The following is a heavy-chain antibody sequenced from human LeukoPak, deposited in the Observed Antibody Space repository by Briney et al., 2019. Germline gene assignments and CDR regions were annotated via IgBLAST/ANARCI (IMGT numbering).Heavy chain of an antibody. V-gene: IGHV3-7*01. CDR1: GFTFSSYW. CDR2: IKQDGSEK. CDR3: ARADYDFWSGYYYMDV. Sequence: GGSLRLSCAASGFTFSSYWMSWVRQAPGKGLEWAANIKQDGSEKYYVDSVKGRLTISRDNAKNSLYLQMNSLRAEDTAVYYCARADYDFWSGYYYMDVWGKGTTVTVSS. D-gene: IGHD3-3*01. J-gene: IGHJ6*03.